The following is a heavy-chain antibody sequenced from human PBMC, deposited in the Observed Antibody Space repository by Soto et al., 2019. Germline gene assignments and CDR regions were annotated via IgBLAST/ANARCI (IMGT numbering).Heavy chain of an antibody. CDR3: ATGYSSGWYPLAGHMDV. V-gene: IGHV1-18*04. CDR1: GYTFTSYG. D-gene: IGHD6-19*01. Sequence: ASVKVSCKASGYTFTSYGISWVRQAPGQGLEWMGWISAYNGNTNYAQKLQGRVTMTTGTSTSTAYMELRSLRSDDTAVYYCATGYSSGWYPLAGHMDVWGQGTTVTVSS. CDR2: ISAYNGNT. J-gene: IGHJ6*02.